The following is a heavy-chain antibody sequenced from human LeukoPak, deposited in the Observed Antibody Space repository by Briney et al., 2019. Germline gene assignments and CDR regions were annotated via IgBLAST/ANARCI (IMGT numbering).Heavy chain of an antibody. CDR2: VWYDGNNK. D-gene: IGHD6-13*01. Sequence: GRSLRLSCAASGFTFRSYGMHWARQAPGKGLEWVAIVWYDGNNKYYADSVKGRFTVSRDNSKDTVSLQLNSLRAEDTAVYYCARGSGAAAGAFDYWGQGTLVTVPS. CDR3: ARGSGAAAGAFDY. J-gene: IGHJ4*02. CDR1: GFTFRSYG. V-gene: IGHV3-33*01.